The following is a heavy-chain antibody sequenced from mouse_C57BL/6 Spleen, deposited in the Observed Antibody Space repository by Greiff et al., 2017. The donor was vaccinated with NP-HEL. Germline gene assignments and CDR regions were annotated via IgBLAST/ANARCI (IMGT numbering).Heavy chain of an antibody. V-gene: IGHV1-82*01. Sequence: VQLQQSGPELVKPGASVKISCKASGYAFSSSWMNWVKQRPGKGLEWIGRIYPGDGDTNYNGKFKGKAKLTADKSSSTAYMQLSSLTSEDAAVYFCAREGTRTWFAYWGQGTLVTVSA. CDR2: IYPGDGDT. CDR3: AREGTRTWFAY. D-gene: IGHD3-3*01. CDR1: GYAFSSSW. J-gene: IGHJ3*01.